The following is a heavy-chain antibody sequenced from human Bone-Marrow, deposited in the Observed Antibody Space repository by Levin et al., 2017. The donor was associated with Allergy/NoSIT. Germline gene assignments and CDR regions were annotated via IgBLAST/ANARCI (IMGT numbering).Heavy chain of an antibody. J-gene: IGHJ4*02. Sequence: SETLSLTCTVSGGSISGGCYYWSWLRPHPGQGLEWIGYIYYSGNTYYNPSLKRRVIISVVTSKNQLSLKLTSVTVADTAVYYCARFNGYEVDYWGQGTLVTVSS. CDR2: IYYSGNT. V-gene: IGHV4-31*03. CDR3: ARFNGYEVDY. D-gene: IGHD5-12*01. CDR1: GGSISGGCYY.